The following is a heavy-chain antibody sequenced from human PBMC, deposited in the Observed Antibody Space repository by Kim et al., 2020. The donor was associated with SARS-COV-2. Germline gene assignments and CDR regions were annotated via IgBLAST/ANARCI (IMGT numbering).Heavy chain of an antibody. Sequence: SETLSLTCAVSGGSISSSNWWSWVRQPPGKGLEWIGEIYHSGSTNYNPSLKSRVTISVDKSKNQFSLKLSSVTAADTAVYYCARRMQSPTYYYGSGSMFYYYYGMDVWGQGTTVTVSS. V-gene: IGHV4-4*02. CDR3: ARRMQSPTYYYGSGSMFYYYYGMDV. CDR1: GGSISSSNW. D-gene: IGHD3-10*01. J-gene: IGHJ6*02. CDR2: IYHSGST.